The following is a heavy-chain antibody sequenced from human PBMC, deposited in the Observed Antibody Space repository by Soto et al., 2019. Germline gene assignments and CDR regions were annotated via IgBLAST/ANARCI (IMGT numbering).Heavy chain of an antibody. J-gene: IGHJ3*02. Sequence: GASVKVSCKASGGTFISYAISWVRQAPGQGLEWMGGIIPIFGTANYAQKFQGRVTITADESTSTAYMELSSLRSEDTAVYYCARGKLRLGELSGSNAFDIWGQGTMVTVSS. CDR2: IIPIFGTA. D-gene: IGHD3-16*02. CDR3: ARGKLRLGELSGSNAFDI. V-gene: IGHV1-69*13. CDR1: GGTFISYA.